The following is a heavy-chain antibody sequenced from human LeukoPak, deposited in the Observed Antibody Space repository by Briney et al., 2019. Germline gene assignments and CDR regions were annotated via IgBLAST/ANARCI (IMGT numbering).Heavy chain of an antibody. J-gene: IGHJ5*02. CDR1: GFTFSTYS. D-gene: IGHD4-17*01. V-gene: IGHV3-23*01. CDR2: ISGSGTSR. CDR3: AKVRRTTVSSYGFAP. Sequence: GGSLRLSCAASGFTFSTYSMNWVRQAPGKGLEWVSLISGSGTSRYYRDSVKGRFTISRNDSKNMIYLRMDSLRVDDTAIYYCAKVRRTTVSSYGFAPGGQGTLVTVS.